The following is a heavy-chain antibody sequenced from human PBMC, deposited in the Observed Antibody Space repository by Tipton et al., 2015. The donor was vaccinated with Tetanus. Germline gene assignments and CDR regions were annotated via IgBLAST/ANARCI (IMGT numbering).Heavy chain of an antibody. V-gene: IGHV3-30-3*01. CDR1: EFNVSYKY. D-gene: IGHD2-2*01. CDR2: ISYDGSNK. J-gene: IGHJ4*02. CDR3: GRDSSCSTTSCYLGN. Sequence: SLRLSCADSEFNVSYKYISWVRQAPGKGLEWVAVISYDGSNKYYADSVKGRFTISRDNSKNTLYLQMNSLGVEDTAMYYCGRDSSCSTTSCYLGNWGQGTLVTVSS.